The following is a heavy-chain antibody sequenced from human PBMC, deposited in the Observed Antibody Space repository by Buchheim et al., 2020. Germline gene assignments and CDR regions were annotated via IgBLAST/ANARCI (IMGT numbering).Heavy chain of an antibody. CDR1: GFTFSSYG. Sequence: QVQLVESGGGVVQPGRSLRLSCAASGFTFSSYGMHWVRQAPGKGLEWVAVISYDGSNKYYADSVKGRFTISRDNSKNTLYLQMNSLRAEDTAVYYCAKAGGPTIFGVFNYYYGMDVWGQGTT. CDR2: ISYDGSNK. V-gene: IGHV3-30*18. CDR3: AKAGGPTIFGVFNYYYGMDV. D-gene: IGHD3-3*01. J-gene: IGHJ6*02.